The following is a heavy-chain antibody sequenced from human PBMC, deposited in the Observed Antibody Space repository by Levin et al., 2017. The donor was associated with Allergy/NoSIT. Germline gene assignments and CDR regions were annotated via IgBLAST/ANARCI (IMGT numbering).Heavy chain of an antibody. V-gene: IGHV1-69*13. D-gene: IGHD2-15*01. CDR3: ARDRKVDCSGGSCYSNWFDP. J-gene: IGHJ5*02. CDR2: IIPIFGTA. CDR1: GGTFSSYA. Sequence: SVKVSCKASGGTFSSYAISWVRQAPGQGLEWMGGIIPIFGTANYAQKFQGRVTITADESTSTAYMELSSLRSEDTAVYYCARDRKVDCSGGSCYSNWFDPWGQGTLVTVSS.